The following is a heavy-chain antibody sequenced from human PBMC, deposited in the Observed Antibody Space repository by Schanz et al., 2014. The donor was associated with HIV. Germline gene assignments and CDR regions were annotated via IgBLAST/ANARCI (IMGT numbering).Heavy chain of an antibody. D-gene: IGHD3-22*01. CDR1: GFTFDSYG. CDR2: ISYDGRNK. V-gene: IGHV3-33*05. Sequence: QVRLVESGGGVVRPGRSLRLSCAASGFTFDSYGMHWVRQAPGKGLEWVAVISYDGRNKYYADSVKGRFTISRDNSKNTVYLQLKSLRVEDTAVYYCAKDRNWYDSKYRGKGNYYYFYGMDFWGQGTTVTVSS. J-gene: IGHJ6*02. CDR3: AKDRNWYDSKYRGKGNYYYFYGMDF.